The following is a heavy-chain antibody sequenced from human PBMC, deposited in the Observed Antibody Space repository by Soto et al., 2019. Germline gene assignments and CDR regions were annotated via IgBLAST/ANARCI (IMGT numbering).Heavy chain of an antibody. CDR2: ISGSGGST. CDR3: AKGGWGGFLEWSRPFDY. J-gene: IGHJ4*02. Sequence: GGSLRLSCAASGFTFSSYAMSWVRQAPGKGLEWVSAISGSGGSTYYADSVKGRFTISRDNSKNTLYLQINSLRAEDTAVYYCAKGGWGGFLEWSRPFDYWGQGTLVTVSS. CDR1: GFTFSSYA. V-gene: IGHV3-23*01. D-gene: IGHD3-3*01.